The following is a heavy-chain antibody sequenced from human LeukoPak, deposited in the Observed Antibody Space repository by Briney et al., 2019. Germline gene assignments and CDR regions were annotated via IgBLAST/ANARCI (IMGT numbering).Heavy chain of an antibody. CDR1: GLTFSDYY. CDR2: ISSSGSTI. CDR3: ARRSPSYQLLYEKNDAFDI. Sequence: GGSLRLSCAASGLTFSDYYMSWIRQAPGKGLEWVSYISSSGSTIYYADSVKGRFTISRDNAKNSLYLQMNSLRAEDTAVYYCARRSPSYQLLYEKNDAFDIWGQGTIVTVSS. J-gene: IGHJ3*02. D-gene: IGHD2-2*02. V-gene: IGHV3-11*01.